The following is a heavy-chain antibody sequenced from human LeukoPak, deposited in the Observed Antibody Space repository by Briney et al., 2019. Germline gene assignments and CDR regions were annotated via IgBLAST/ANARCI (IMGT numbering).Heavy chain of an antibody. CDR3: ARDHLYGMDV. J-gene: IGHJ6*02. CDR2: IYYSGST. V-gene: IGHV4-31*03. Sequence: SETLSLTCTVSGGSISSGGYYWSWIRQHPGKGLEWIGYIYYSGSTYYNPSLKSRVTISVDTSKNRFSLKLSSVTAADTAVYYCARDHLYGMDVWGQGTTVTVSS. CDR1: GGSISSGGYY.